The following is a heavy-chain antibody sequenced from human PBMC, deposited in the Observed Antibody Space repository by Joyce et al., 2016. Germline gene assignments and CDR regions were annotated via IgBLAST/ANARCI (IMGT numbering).Heavy chain of an antibody. J-gene: IGHJ4*02. Sequence: QVQLVQSGAEVKKPGSSMKVSCEASGGIFNSFAISWVRQAPGQGLEGMGGILPILGTTNYAQKFQGRITVSADESTRTAFMELSSLKSDDTAVYYCARDHAPLAVAGTSYFDYWGQGALVTVSS. V-gene: IGHV1-69*01. CDR3: ARDHAPLAVAGTSYFDY. CDR2: ILPILGTT. CDR1: GGIFNSFA. D-gene: IGHD6-19*01.